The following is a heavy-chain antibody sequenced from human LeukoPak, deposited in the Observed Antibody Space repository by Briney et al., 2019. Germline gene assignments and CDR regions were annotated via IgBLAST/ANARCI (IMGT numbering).Heavy chain of an antibody. CDR3: ARETSQKGAHYMDV. D-gene: IGHD3-16*01. CDR2: IYYSGST. J-gene: IGHJ6*03. V-gene: IGHV4-59*01. Sequence: SETLSLTCTVSGGSISSYYWSWIRQPPGKGLEYIGYIYYSGSTNYNPSLKSRLTMSVDTSKNQFSLKLSSVTAADTAVYYCARETSQKGAHYMDVWGKGTTVTISS. CDR1: GGSISSYY.